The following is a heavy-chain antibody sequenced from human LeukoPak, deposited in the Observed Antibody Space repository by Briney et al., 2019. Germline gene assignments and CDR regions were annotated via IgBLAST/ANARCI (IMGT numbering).Heavy chain of an antibody. Sequence: GGSLRLSCAASGFTFSNYWMTWVRRAPGKGLEWVANIRRGGSETHYVDSVMGRFTISRDNAKNSLYLQMNSLRAEDTAVYYCARDDPHYGSSGSFYDAFDIWGQGTMVTVSS. CDR3: ARDDPHYGSSGSFYDAFDI. CDR2: IRRGGSET. D-gene: IGHD3-22*01. J-gene: IGHJ3*02. CDR1: GFTFSNYW. V-gene: IGHV3-7*01.